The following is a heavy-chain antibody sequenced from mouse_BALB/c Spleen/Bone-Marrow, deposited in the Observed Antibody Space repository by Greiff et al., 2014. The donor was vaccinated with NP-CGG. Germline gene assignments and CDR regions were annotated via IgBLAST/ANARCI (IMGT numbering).Heavy chain of an antibody. CDR3: ANYYYGSHFDY. CDR1: GFNIKDTY. J-gene: IGHJ2*01. V-gene: IGHV14-3*02. Sequence: VQLQQSGAALVKPGASVKLSCTASGFNIKDTYMHWVKQRPEQGLVWIGRIDPANGNTKYDPKFQGKATITADTSSNAAYLQLSSLTSEDTAVYYCANYYYGSHFDYWGQGTTLTVSS. CDR2: IDPANGNT. D-gene: IGHD1-1*01.